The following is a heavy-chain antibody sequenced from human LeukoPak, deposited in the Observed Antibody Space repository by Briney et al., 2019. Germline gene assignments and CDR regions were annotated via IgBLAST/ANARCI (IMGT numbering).Heavy chain of an antibody. Sequence: PSETLSLTCAVSGGSTSSSNYYWGWIRQPPGRGLEWIGSIYYSGSTYYSPSPKSRVTISVDTSKNQFSLKLSSVTAADTALYYCARHRYYFDYWGQGTLVTVSS. J-gene: IGHJ4*02. CDR2: IYYSGST. CDR1: GGSTSSSNYY. CDR3: ARHRYYFDY. V-gene: IGHV4-39*01.